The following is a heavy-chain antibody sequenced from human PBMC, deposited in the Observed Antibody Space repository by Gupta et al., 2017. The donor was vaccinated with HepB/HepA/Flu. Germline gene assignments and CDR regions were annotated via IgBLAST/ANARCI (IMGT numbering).Heavy chain of an antibody. J-gene: IGHJ5*02. CDR3: ARRRERYGFDP. CDR1: GFTFSSYS. Sequence: EVQLVYSGGGLFKPGGSLRLSCAASGFTFSSYSMNWVRQAPGKGLVWVSSISSSSSYIYYADSVKGRFTISRDNGKNSLHLQMNRQRAEDTAVYYGARRRERYGFDPWGQGTLVTGSS. V-gene: IGHV3-21*01. CDR2: ISSSSSYI. D-gene: IGHD1-14*01.